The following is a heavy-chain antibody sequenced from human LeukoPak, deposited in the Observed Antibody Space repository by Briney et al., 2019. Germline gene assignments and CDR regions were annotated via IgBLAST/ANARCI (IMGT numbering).Heavy chain of an antibody. Sequence: ASVKVSCKASGYTFTGYYMHWVRQAPGQGLEWMGWINPNRGGTNYAQKFQGWVTMTRDASISTAYMELSRLRSDDTAVYYCARSYSSSWYEYFQHWGQGTLVTVSS. CDR1: GYTFTGYY. V-gene: IGHV1-2*04. D-gene: IGHD6-13*01. CDR3: ARSYSSSWYEYFQH. J-gene: IGHJ1*01. CDR2: INPNRGGT.